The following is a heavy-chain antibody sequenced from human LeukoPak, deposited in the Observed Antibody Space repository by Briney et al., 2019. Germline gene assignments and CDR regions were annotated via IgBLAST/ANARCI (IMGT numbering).Heavy chain of an antibody. CDR1: GFTFSSYA. J-gene: IGHJ6*02. CDR2: ISGSGVNT. CDR3: AKDVRVGGGGMDV. Sequence: GGSLRLSCAASGFTFSSYAMTWVRQAPGKGLEWVSLISGSGVNTYYADSVKGRFTISRDNSKNTLSLQMNSLRAEDTAVYYCAKDVRVGGGGMDVWGQGTPVTVSS. V-gene: IGHV3-23*01. D-gene: IGHD1-26*01.